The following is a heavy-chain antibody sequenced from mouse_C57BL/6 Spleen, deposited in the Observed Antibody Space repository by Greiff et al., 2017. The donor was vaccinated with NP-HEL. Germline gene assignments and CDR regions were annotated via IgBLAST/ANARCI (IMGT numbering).Heavy chain of an antibody. CDR2: INPNNGGT. Sequence: VQLQQSGPELVKPGASVKISCKASGYTFTDYYMNWVKQSHGKSLEWIGDINPNNGGTSYNQKFKGKATLTVDKSSSTAYMELRSLTSEDSAVYYCARWGYSSYWGQGTTRTVSS. J-gene: IGHJ2*01. V-gene: IGHV1-26*01. CDR3: ARWGYSSY. D-gene: IGHD2-12*01. CDR1: GYTFTDYY.